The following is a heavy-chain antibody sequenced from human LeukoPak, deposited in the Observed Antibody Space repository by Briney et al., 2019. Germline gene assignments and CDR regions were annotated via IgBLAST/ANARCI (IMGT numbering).Heavy chain of an antibody. Sequence: WASVKVSCKASGYTFTGYYMHWVRQAPGQGLEWMGWINPNSGGTNYAQKFQGRVTMTRDTSISTAYMELSRLRSDDTAVYYCARDMAGQWLTLNWGQGTLVTVSS. V-gene: IGHV1-2*02. CDR1: GYTFTGYY. J-gene: IGHJ4*02. CDR3: ARDMAGQWLTLN. D-gene: IGHD6-19*01. CDR2: INPNSGGT.